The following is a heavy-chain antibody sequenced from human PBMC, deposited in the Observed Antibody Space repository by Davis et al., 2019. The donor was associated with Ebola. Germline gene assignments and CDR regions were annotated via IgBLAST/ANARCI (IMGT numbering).Heavy chain of an antibody. V-gene: IGHV1-46*01. CDR3: ARDGGGSYYAVLNFDY. Sequence: ASVKVSCKASGYTFTSYYMHWVRQAPGQGLEWMGIINPSGGSTSYAQKFQGRVTMTRDTSTSTVCMELSSLRSEDTAVYYCARDGGGSYYAVLNFDYWGQGTLVTVSS. J-gene: IGHJ4*02. CDR2: INPSGGST. CDR1: GYTFTSYY. D-gene: IGHD1-26*01.